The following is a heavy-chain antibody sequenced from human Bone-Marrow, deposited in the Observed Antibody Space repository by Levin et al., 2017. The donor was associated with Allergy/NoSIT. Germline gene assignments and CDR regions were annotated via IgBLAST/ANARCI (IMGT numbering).Heavy chain of an antibody. CDR1: GFTFNDYA. J-gene: IGHJ6*02. D-gene: IGHD2-2*01. CDR2: ISGGFGSST. Sequence: GGSLRLSCTGSGFTFNDYAMNWVRQAPGKGLEWVSVISGGFGSSTYYADSVKGRFIISRDRSKNTLYLQMNSLRADDTAVYYCAKDICPSSSCWYGGMDVWGQGTTVTVSS. V-gene: IGHV3-23*01. CDR3: AKDICPSSSCWYGGMDV.